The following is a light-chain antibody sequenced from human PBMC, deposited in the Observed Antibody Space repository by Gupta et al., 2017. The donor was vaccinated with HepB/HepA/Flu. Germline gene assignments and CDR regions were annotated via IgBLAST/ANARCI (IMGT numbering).Light chain of an antibody. CDR1: SLRSYY. CDR2: GKN. Sequence: SSELTQDPAVSVVLGQTVRITCQGDSLRSYYASWYQQKPGQAPVLVIYGKNNRPSGIPDRFSGSSSGNTASLTITGAQAEDEADYYCNSRDSSGNLLWVFGGGTKLTVL. V-gene: IGLV3-19*01. CDR3: NSRDSSGNLLWV. J-gene: IGLJ3*02.